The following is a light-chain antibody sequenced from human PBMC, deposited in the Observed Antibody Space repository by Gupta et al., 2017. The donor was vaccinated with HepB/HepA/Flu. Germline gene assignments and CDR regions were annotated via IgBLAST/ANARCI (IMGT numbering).Light chain of an antibody. V-gene: IGKV3-15*01. J-gene: IGKJ1*01. CDR2: GAA. Sequence: EIVMTQSPAALSVSPGERVSLSCRASQSVSANLAWYQQKPGQAPRLLIYGAATRATGISGRFSGSGSGTDFSLTISSLQSEDSAIYYCQQYNKWPRAFGQGTKVEIK. CDR3: QQYNKWPRA. CDR1: QSVSAN.